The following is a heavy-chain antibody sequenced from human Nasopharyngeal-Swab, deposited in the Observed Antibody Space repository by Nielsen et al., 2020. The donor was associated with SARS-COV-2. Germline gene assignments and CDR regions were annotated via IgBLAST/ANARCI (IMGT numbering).Heavy chain of an antibody. CDR3: ARDPSYDSSGFRV. J-gene: IGHJ3*01. V-gene: IGHV3-53*01. Sequence: VRQAPGKGPEWVSVIYSGGSTYSADSMKGRVTISRDNSKNTLYLQMNSLRAEDTAVYYCARDPSYDSSGFRVWGQGTMVTVSS. CDR2: IYSGGST. D-gene: IGHD3-22*01.